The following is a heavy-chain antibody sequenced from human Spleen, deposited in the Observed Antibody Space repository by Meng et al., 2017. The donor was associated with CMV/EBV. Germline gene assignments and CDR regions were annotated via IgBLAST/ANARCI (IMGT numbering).Heavy chain of an antibody. CDR2: INSDGSST. V-gene: IGHV3-74*01. CDR3: ARDAADTARHYYYYYGMDV. J-gene: IGHJ6*02. Sequence: GGSLRLSCAASGFTFSSYWMHWVRQAPGKGLVWVSRINSDGSSTSYADSVKGRFTISRDNAKNTLYLQMNSLRAEDTAVYYCARDAADTARHYYYYYGMDVWGQGTTVTVSS. D-gene: IGHD6-13*01. CDR1: GFTFSSYW.